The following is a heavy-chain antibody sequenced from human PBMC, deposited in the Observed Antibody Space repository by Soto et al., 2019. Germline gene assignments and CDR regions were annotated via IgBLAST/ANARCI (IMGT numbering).Heavy chain of an antibody. CDR3: ANFASSASSGYHYTFDS. Sequence: QLQLQESGSGLVKPSQTLSLTCAVSGGSISSGAYSWSWIRQPPGKGLEWIGYIYHSGSTYYNPSLKSRVTVLVDRSKNQFSLKLSSVTAADTAVYYCANFASSASSGYHYTFDSWGQGTLVTVSS. CDR1: GGSISSGAYS. V-gene: IGHV4-30-2*01. CDR2: IYHSGST. D-gene: IGHD3-22*01. J-gene: IGHJ4*02.